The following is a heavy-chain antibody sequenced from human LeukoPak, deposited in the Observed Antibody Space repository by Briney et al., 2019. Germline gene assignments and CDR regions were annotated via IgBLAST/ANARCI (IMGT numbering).Heavy chain of an antibody. CDR1: GYTFTSYY. Sequence: ASVKVSCKASGYTFTSYYMHWVRQAPGQGLEWMGIINPSGGSTSYAQKFQGRVTMTRDTSTSTVYMELSSLRAEDTAVYYCAKETSGGEYDYGWGILDYWGQGTLVTVSP. D-gene: IGHD4/OR15-4a*01. CDR2: INPSGGST. J-gene: IGHJ4*02. V-gene: IGHV1-46*01. CDR3: AKETSGGEYDYGWGILDY.